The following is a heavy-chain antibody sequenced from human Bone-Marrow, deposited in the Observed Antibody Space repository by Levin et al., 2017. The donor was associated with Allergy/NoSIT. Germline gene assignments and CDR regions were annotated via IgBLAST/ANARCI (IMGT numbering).Heavy chain of an antibody. V-gene: IGHV2-5*02. Sequence: SGPTLVKPTQTLMLTCTFSDFSLNTRGVGVGWVRRPPGKALEWLAVIYWDDDKDYSPSLKSRLTLTKDTSRKQVVLTMTNIEPVDTAPYYCGHTTLVVTYIKDELYFDYWGQGTLVTVSS. D-gene: IGHD3-22*01. CDR2: IYWDDDK. J-gene: IGHJ4*02. CDR1: DFSLNTRGVG. CDR3: GHTTLVVTYIKDELYFDY.